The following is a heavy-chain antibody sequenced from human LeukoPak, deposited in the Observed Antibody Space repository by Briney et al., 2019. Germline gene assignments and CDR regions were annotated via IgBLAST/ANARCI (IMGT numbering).Heavy chain of an antibody. CDR2: IYYSGST. Sequence: SETLSLTCTISNGSISSYYWSWIRQHPGKGLEWIGYIYYSGSTYYNPSLKSRVTISVDTSKNQFSLKLSSVTAADTAVYYCARSSSSSWYRPAFDYWGQGTLVTVSS. J-gene: IGHJ4*02. CDR3: ARSSSSSWYRPAFDY. CDR1: NGSISSYY. V-gene: IGHV4-59*06. D-gene: IGHD6-13*01.